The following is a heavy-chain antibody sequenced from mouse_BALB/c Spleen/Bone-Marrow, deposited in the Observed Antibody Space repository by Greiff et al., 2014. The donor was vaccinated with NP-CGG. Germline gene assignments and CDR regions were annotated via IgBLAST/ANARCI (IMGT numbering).Heavy chain of an antibody. Sequence: VQLQQSGAELAKPGASVKMSCKASGYTFTSYWMHWVKQRPGQGLEWIGYIHPSTGYTEHNQKFKDKAIMTADKSSSTAYMQLSSLTSEDSAVYYCARDDYAYWGQGTLVTVSA. CDR2: IHPSTGYT. CDR3: ARDDYAY. V-gene: IGHV1-7*01. D-gene: IGHD2-4*01. CDR1: GYTFTSYW. J-gene: IGHJ3*01.